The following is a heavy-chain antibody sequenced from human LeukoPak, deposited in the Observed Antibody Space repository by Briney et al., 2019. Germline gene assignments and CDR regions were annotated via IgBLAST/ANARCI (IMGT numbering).Heavy chain of an antibody. CDR1: GYTFNTHD. CDR2: MNPKSGST. D-gene: IGHD5-18*01. Sequence: RWASVKVSCKASGYTFNTHDFNWVRQVTGQGLQWLGWMNPKSGSTGYAQKFQGRITMTRNTSTSTAYMELSSLRSEDTAVYYCTRGSTGQLWGHWGWGTLVTVSS. V-gene: IGHV1-8*01. J-gene: IGHJ4*02. CDR3: TRGSTGQLWGH.